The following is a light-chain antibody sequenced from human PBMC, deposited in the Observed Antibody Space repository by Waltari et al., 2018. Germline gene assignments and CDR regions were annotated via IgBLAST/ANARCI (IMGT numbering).Light chain of an antibody. Sequence: QSALTQPRSVSGSPGQSVTIPCTGTSRNVGGYNYVSWYHHHPCKAPKLIIYDVTKRPSGVPDRFSASKSDNTASLTISGLQAEDEADYYCCSYAGSITFWVFGGGTKLTVL. CDR2: DVT. CDR1: SRNVGGYNY. CDR3: CSYAGSITFWV. J-gene: IGLJ3*02. V-gene: IGLV2-11*01.